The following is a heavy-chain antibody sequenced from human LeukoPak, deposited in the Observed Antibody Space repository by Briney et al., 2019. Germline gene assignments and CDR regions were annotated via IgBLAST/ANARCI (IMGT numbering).Heavy chain of an antibody. Sequence: PGGSLRLSCAASGFTFSNFAMSWVRQTPGKGLQWVSRISDGGHSTYFADSVRGRFTLSRDNSNNIVYLQMNNLGVEDTAMYYCAKSYCSGGTCHSYLPYFFDYWGQGTLVTVSS. CDR3: AKSYCSGGTCHSYLPYFFDY. CDR1: GFTFSNFA. CDR2: ISDGGHST. V-gene: IGHV3-23*01. J-gene: IGHJ4*02. D-gene: IGHD2-15*01.